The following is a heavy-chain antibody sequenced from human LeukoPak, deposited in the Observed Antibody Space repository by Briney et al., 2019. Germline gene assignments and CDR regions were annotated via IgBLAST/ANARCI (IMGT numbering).Heavy chain of an antibody. CDR1: GGTFSSYA. V-gene: IGHV1-69*05. CDR2: IIPIFGTA. J-gene: IGHJ4*02. D-gene: IGHD5-12*01. CDR3: ARRSGYVSGFDY. Sequence: GASVKVSCKASGGTFSSYAISWVRQAPGQGLEWMGGIIPIFGTANYAQKFQGRVTITTDESTSTAYMELSGLRSEDTAVYYCARRSGYVSGFDYWGQGTLVTVSS.